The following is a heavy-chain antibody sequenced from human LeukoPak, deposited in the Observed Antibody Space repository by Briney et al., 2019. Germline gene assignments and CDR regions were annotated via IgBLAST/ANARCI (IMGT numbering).Heavy chain of an antibody. J-gene: IGHJ4*02. CDR1: GGSISSRNW. Sequence: SGTLSLTCAVSGGSISSRNWWSWVRQPPGKGLEWIGEIYHSGSTNYNPSLKTRVTISVDTSKNQFSLKLSSVTAADTAVYYCARAKAYYDSSGYGYYFDYWGQGTLVTVSS. D-gene: IGHD3-22*01. CDR2: IYHSGST. V-gene: IGHV4-4*02. CDR3: ARAKAYYDSSGYGYYFDY.